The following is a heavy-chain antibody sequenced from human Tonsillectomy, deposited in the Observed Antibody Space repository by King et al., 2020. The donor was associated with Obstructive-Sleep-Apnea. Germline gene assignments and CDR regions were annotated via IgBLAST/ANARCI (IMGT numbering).Heavy chain of an antibody. V-gene: IGHV1-18*04. CDR1: GYTFTSYG. CDR2: ISAYNGNT. Sequence: QLVQSGAEVKKPGASVKVSCKASGYTFTSYGISWVRQAPGQGLEWMGWISAYNGNTNYAQKLQGRVTMTTDTSTSTAYMELRSLRSDDTAVYYCARAATDYDIWSSYYTEGHFDYWGQGTLVTVSS. CDR3: ARAATDYDIWSSYYTEGHFDY. D-gene: IGHD3-3*01. J-gene: IGHJ4*02.